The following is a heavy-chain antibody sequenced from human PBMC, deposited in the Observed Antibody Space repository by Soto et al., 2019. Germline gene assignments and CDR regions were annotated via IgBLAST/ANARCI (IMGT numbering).Heavy chain of an antibody. CDR3: ERNNRVRGGGYYGMDV. CDR2: IDWDDDK. V-gene: IGHV2-70*01. D-gene: IGHD3-10*02. CDR1: GFSLSTSGMC. Sequence: SGPTLVNPTQTLTLTCTFSGFSLSTSGMCVSWIRQPPGKALEWLALIDWDDDKYYSTSLKTRLTISKDTSKNQVVLTMTNMDPVETATSYCERNNRVRGGGYYGMDVWGQGTTVTVSS. J-gene: IGHJ6*02.